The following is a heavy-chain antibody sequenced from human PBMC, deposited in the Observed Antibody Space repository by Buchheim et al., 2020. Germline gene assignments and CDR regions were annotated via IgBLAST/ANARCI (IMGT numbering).Heavy chain of an antibody. CDR1: GGSFSGYY. CDR3: ARGPLLRYFDWLSWFDP. J-gene: IGHJ5*02. D-gene: IGHD3-9*01. Sequence: QVQLQQWGAGLLKPSETLSLTCAVYGGSFSGYYWSWIRQPPGKGLEWIGEINHSGSTNYNPSLKSRVTISVDTSKNKFSLKLSSVTAADTAVYYCARGPLLRYFDWLSWFDPWGQGTL. CDR2: INHSGST. V-gene: IGHV4-34*01.